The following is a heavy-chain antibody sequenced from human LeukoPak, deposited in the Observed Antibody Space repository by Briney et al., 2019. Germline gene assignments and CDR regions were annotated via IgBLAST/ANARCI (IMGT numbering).Heavy chain of an antibody. V-gene: IGHV1-8*01. Sequence: ASVKVSCKASGYTFTSYDINWVRQATGQGLEWMGWMNPNSGNTGYAQKFQGRVTMTTDTSTSTAYMELRSLRSDDTAVYYCARECSSSSNYYYMDVWGKGTTVTVSS. J-gene: IGHJ6*03. CDR3: ARECSSSSNYYYMDV. D-gene: IGHD6-6*01. CDR1: GYTFTSYD. CDR2: MNPNSGNT.